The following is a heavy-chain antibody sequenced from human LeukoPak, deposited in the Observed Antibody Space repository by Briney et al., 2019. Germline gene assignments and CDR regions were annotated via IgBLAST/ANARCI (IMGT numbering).Heavy chain of an antibody. D-gene: IGHD5-18*01. CDR2: INPNSGGT. Sequence: ASVKVSCKASGYTFTVYYMHWVRQAPGQGLEWMGWINPNSGGTNYAQKFQGRVTITRDTSISTAYTELSRLRSDDTAVYYCARGQLSNTAMVTRWGQGTLVTVSS. V-gene: IGHV1-2*02. CDR3: ARGQLSNTAMVTR. J-gene: IGHJ4*02. CDR1: GYTFTVYY.